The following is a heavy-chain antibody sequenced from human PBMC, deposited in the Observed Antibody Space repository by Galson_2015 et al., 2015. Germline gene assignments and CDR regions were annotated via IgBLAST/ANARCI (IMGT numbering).Heavy chain of an antibody. CDR1: GGAISSYH. D-gene: IGHD3-16*02. V-gene: IGHV4-59*01. J-gene: IGHJ6*02. CDR2: IYYNGSA. CDR3: ARGSSGYRFFEYYGMGV. Sequence: ETLSLTCAVSGGAISSYHWNWIRQPPGKGLEWIGYIYYNGSANYNPSLKSRVIISVDTSKNQFSLTLSSVTAADTAVYYRARGSSGYRFFEYYGMGVLGQGTTATVSS.